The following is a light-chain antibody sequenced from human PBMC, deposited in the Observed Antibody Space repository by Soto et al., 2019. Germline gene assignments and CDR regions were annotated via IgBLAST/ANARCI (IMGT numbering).Light chain of an antibody. Sequence: DIQLTQSPSFLSASLGDRVTITCRASQFISSYLAWYQQKPGKAPKLLIYAASTLQSGVPSRFSGSGSGTEFTLTISSLQPEDFATYYCQQLNSYPWTFGQGTKVDIK. V-gene: IGKV1-9*01. CDR1: QFISSY. J-gene: IGKJ1*01. CDR3: QQLNSYPWT. CDR2: AAS.